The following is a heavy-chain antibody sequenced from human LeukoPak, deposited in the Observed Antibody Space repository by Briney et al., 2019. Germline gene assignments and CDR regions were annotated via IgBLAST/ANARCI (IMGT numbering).Heavy chain of an antibody. D-gene: IGHD3-16*01. J-gene: IGHJ4*02. Sequence: ASVRVSCKASGYTFTDYYMHWVRQAPGQGLEWMGIINPSGGSTSYAQKFQGRVTMTRDTSTSTVYMELSSLRSEDTAVYYCARPTPPFGNYYWGQGTLVTVSS. V-gene: IGHV1-46*01. CDR3: ARPTPPFGNYY. CDR2: INPSGGST. CDR1: GYTFTDYY.